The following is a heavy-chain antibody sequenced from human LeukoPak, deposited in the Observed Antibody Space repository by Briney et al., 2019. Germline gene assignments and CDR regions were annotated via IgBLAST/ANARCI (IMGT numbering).Heavy chain of an antibody. CDR2: IHASGPT. D-gene: IGHD6-6*01. CDR1: GGSISTYY. V-gene: IGHV4-4*09. CDR3: ARHDAGIAARPFDS. J-gene: IGHJ4*02. Sequence: SETLSLTCTVSGGSISTYYWSWIRRPPGKGLEWIAYIHASGPTNYNPSLKSQITISVDTSKNQFSLKLSSVTAADTAVYYCARHDAGIAARPFDSWGQGTLVTVSS.